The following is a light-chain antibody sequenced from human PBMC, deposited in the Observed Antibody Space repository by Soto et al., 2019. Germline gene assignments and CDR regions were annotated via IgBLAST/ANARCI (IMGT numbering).Light chain of an antibody. J-gene: IGLJ1*01. CDR1: SSDVGSYNL. CDR3: CSYASSSTYV. CDR2: EGT. Sequence: ALTQPASVSGSPGQSITISCTGTSSDVGSYNLVSWYQQHPGKAPKLMIYEGTKRPSGVSDRFSGSRSGNTASLTISGLQAEDEADYYCCSYASSSTYVFGTGTKVTVL. V-gene: IGLV2-23*01.